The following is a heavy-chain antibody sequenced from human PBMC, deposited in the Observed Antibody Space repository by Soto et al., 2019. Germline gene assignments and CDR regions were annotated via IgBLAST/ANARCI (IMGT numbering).Heavy chain of an antibody. Sequence: SETLSLTCTVSGGSISSYYWSRIRQPPGKGLEWIGYIYYSGGTNYNPSLKSRVTISVDTSKNQFSLKLSSVTAADTAVYYCARRYGASFDYWGQGTLVTVSS. D-gene: IGHD4-17*01. CDR1: GGSISSYY. CDR2: IYYSGGT. CDR3: ARRYGASFDY. V-gene: IGHV4-59*01. J-gene: IGHJ4*02.